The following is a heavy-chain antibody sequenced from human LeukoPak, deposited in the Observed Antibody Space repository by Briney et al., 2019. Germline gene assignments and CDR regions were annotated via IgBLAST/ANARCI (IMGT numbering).Heavy chain of an antibody. J-gene: IGHJ4*02. CDR3: ARGFYYYDRYYFDY. D-gene: IGHD3-22*01. CDR2: INHSGST. CDR1: GGSFSGYY. Sequence: SETLSLTCAVYGGSFSGYYWSWIRQPPGKGLEWIGEINHSGSTNYNPSLESRVTISVDTSKNQFSLKLSSVTAADTAVYYCARGFYYYDRYYFDYWGQGTLVTVSS. V-gene: IGHV4-34*01.